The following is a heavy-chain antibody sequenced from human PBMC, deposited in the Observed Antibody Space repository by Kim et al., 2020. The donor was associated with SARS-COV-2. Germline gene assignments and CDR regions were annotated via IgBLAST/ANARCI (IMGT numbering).Heavy chain of an antibody. CDR2: ISSSSSYI. J-gene: IGHJ4*02. CDR3: ARGTDSSGPTALDY. Sequence: GGSLRLSCAASGFTFSSYSMNWVRQAPGKGLEWVSSISSSSSYIYYADSVKGRFTISRDNAKNSLYLQMNSLRAEDTAVYYCARGTDSSGPTALDYWGQGTLVTVSS. CDR1: GFTFSSYS. V-gene: IGHV3-21*01. D-gene: IGHD3-22*01.